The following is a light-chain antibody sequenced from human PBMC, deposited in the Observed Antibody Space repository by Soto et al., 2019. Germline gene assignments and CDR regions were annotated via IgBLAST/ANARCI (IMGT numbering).Light chain of an antibody. J-gene: IGKJ1*01. Sequence: EIVLTQSPGTLSLSPGERATLSCRASQSVSSSNLAWYQQKPGQSPRLLIYGASIRATGISDRFSGSGSGTDFPLTISRLEPEDFAAYYCQQHGASSWTFGQGTKVEIK. CDR3: QQHGASSWT. CDR1: QSVSSSN. CDR2: GAS. V-gene: IGKV3-20*01.